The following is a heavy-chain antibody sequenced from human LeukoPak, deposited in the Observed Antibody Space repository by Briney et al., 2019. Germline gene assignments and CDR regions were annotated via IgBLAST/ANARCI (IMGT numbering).Heavy chain of an antibody. D-gene: IGHD3-3*01. CDR3: AKDGDFWSGYNLVGYFDS. CDR2: ISGSGTFT. J-gene: IGHJ4*01. Sequence: GGSLRLSCAASGFTFSNYAISWVRQAPGKGLEWVSGISGSGTFTKYADSVKGRFTISRDNSKSTVFLQMSSLRAEDTAKYYCAKDGDFWSGYNLVGYFDSWGQGTLVTVSS. V-gene: IGHV3-23*01. CDR1: GFTFSNYA.